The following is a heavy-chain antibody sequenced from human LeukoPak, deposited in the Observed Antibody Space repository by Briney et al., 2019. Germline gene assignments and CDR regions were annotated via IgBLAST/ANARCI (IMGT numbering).Heavy chain of an antibody. V-gene: IGHV3-30*04. CDR2: ISYDGSNK. D-gene: IGHD1-26*01. CDR3: AKDGSIVGAGFDY. CDR1: GFTFSSYA. Sequence: GGSLRLSCAASGFTFSSYAMHWVRQAPGKGLEWVAVISYDGSNKYYADSVKGRFTISRDNSKNTLYLQMNSLRAEDTAVYYCAKDGSIVGAGFDYWGQGTLVTVSS. J-gene: IGHJ4*02.